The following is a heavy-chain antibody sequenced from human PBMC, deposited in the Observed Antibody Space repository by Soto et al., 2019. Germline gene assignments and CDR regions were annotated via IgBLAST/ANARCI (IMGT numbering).Heavy chain of an antibody. Sequence: GGSLRLSCAASGFTFSKYNMHWVRQAPGKGLEWVAIIWFDGSKQYYADPVQGRFTISRDNSRNTLYLQMNGLRAEDTAVYHCARDLYSTYPSDAFNVWGQGTSVTVS. CDR1: GFTFSKYN. D-gene: IGHD2-21*01. CDR3: ARDLYSTYPSDAFNV. CDR2: IWFDGSKQ. J-gene: IGHJ3*01. V-gene: IGHV3-33*01.